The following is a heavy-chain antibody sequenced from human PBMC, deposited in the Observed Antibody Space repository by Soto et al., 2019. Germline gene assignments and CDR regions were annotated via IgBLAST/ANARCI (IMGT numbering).Heavy chain of an antibody. CDR3: ARTEMTTLPSIAY. CDR1: GYTFTGYY. V-gene: IGHV1-2*02. Sequence: ASVKVSCKASGYTFTGYYLHWVRQAPGQDLEWMGWINPNGGTTNSAQKFQGRVTMTRDTSITTAYMELSRLNSDDTAVYYCARTEMTTLPSIAYWGQGTQVTVSS. D-gene: IGHD4-17*01. J-gene: IGHJ4*02. CDR2: INPNGGTT.